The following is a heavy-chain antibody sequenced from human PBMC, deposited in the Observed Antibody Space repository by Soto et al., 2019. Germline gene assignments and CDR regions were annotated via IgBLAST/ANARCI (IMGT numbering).Heavy chain of an antibody. J-gene: IGHJ5*02. D-gene: IGHD5-12*01. V-gene: IGHV1-2*02. CDR1: GYTFTGYY. CDR2: INLNSGGT. CDR3: ARDPVGIVATISGERRGDLAT. Sequence: QVQLVQSGAEVKKPGASVKVSCKASGYTFTGYYMHWVRQATGQGLEWMGWINLNSGGTNYGQKYQGRVIMTRVTSISTAYMELSRLRSDDTAVYYSARDPVGIVATISGERRGDLATWCQGTLVTVSS.